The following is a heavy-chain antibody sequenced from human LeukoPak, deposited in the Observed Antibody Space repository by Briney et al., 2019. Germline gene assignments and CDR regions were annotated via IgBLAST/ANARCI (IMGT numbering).Heavy chain of an antibody. V-gene: IGHV3-23*01. CDR2: ISGSGDST. D-gene: IGHD3-22*01. CDR3: AKVWGYYDSSGYDY. J-gene: IGHJ4*02. Sequence: GGSLRLSCAASGFTFSTYAMNWVRQAPGKGLEWVSGISGSGDSTYYADSVKGRFTISKDNSKNTLYLQMNSLRAEDTAVYYCAKVWGYYDSSGYDYWGQGTLVTVSS. CDR1: GFTFSTYA.